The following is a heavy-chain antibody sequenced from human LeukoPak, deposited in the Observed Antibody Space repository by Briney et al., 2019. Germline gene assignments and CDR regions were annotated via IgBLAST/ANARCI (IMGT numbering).Heavy chain of an antibody. CDR3: ASEGSITMVRGVIITVDY. Sequence: GGSLRLSCAASGFTFSSYAMNWVRQAPGKGLEWVSAISGSGGSTYYADSAKRRFTISRDNSKNTLYLQMNSLRAEDTAVYYCASEGSITMVRGVIITVDYWGQGTLVTVSS. D-gene: IGHD3-10*01. CDR2: ISGSGGST. V-gene: IGHV3-23*01. CDR1: GFTFSSYA. J-gene: IGHJ4*02.